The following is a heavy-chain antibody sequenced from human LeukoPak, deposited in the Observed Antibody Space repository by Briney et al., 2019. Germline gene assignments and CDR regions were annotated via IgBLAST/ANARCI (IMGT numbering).Heavy chain of an antibody. CDR1: GGSFTDYY. CDR2: IHHRAGA. J-gene: IGHJ6*02. Sequence: SETLSLTCAVYGGSFTDYYWSWIRHPPGKGLEWIGEIHHRAGANYNPSLWGPVTISADTSKNQFSLPLTSVTAADTATFYCARGPVRDDGLTGISYYFGLDVWGHGTTVTVFS. CDR3: ARGPVRDDGLTGISYYFGLDV. V-gene: IGHV4-34*01. D-gene: IGHD2-21*02.